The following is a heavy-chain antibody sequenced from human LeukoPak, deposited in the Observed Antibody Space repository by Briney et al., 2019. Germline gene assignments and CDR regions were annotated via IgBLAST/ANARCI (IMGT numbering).Heavy chain of an antibody. V-gene: IGHV3-20*04. CDR2: INWNGGST. D-gene: IGHD2-2*01. CDR1: GFTFDDYG. Sequence: PGWSLRLSCAASGFTFDDYGMSWVRQAPGKGLEGVSGINWNGGSTGYADSVKGRFTISRDDAKNSLYLQMNSLRAEDTALYYCAREVDCSSTSCPGDYWGQGTLVTVSS. J-gene: IGHJ4*02. CDR3: AREVDCSSTSCPGDY.